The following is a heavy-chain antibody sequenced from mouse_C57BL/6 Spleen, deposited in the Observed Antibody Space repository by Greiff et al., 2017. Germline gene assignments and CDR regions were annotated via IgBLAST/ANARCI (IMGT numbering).Heavy chain of an antibody. CDR3: ARSYYGSSGDY. D-gene: IGHD1-1*01. CDR2: ISYDGSN. Sequence: EVQLQESGPGLVKPSQSLSLTCSVTGYSITSGYYWNWIRQFPGNKLEWMGYISYDGSNNYNPSLKNRISITRDTSKNLFVLKLNSVTTEDTAAYYCARSYYGSSGDYWGQGTTLTVSS. CDR1: GYSITSGYY. J-gene: IGHJ2*01. V-gene: IGHV3-6*01.